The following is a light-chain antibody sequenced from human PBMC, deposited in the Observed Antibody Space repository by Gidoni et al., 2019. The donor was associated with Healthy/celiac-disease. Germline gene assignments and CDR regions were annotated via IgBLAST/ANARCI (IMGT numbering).Light chain of an antibody. CDR1: QSISSY. Sequence: DIQMTQSPSSLSASVGDRVTITCRASQSISSYLNWYQQKPGKAPKLLIYAASSLQSGVPSRFSGSASGTDFTLTISSLQPEDFATYYFQQSYSTPDTFGQGTKLEIK. J-gene: IGKJ2*01. CDR2: AAS. V-gene: IGKV1-39*01. CDR3: QQSYSTPDT.